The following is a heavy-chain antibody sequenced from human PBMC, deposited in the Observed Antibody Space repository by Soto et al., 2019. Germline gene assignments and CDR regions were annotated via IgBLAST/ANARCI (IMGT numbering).Heavy chain of an antibody. CDR2: IYSGGDT. Sequence: GVSMRVPCTAAGLNVSNIYMSWVSQAPGKGLEWVSVIYSGGDTQYADSVKGRFTISRDNSKNTLYLQMNSLRAEDTAVYYCAREQWLALDSWFDPWGQGTLVTVSS. J-gene: IGHJ5*02. D-gene: IGHD6-19*01. V-gene: IGHV3-66*01. CDR1: GLNVSNIY. CDR3: AREQWLALDSWFDP.